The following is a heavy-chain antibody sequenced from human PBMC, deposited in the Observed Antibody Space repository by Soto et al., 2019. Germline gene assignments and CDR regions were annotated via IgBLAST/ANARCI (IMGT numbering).Heavy chain of an antibody. Sequence: EVQLVESGGGLVQPGGSLRLSCAASGFAFSDHVMNCFRQPPGKRLEWVGRARTKGHSYTTEYAASVLGRFTFSRDDSRNSLYLQMNSLKTEDTAVYYCAVDIVGTGSYWGQGTLVTVSS. J-gene: IGHJ4*02. V-gene: IGHV3-72*01. D-gene: IGHD5-12*01. CDR3: AVDIVGTGSY. CDR1: GFAFSDHV. CDR2: ARTKGHSYTT.